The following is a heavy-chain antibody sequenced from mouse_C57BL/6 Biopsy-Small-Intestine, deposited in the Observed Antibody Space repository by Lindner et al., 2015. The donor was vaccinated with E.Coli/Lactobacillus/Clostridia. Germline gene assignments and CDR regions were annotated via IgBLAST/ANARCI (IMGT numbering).Heavy chain of an antibody. D-gene: IGHD2-3*01. CDR1: GGSFNSYG. Sequence: SVKVSCKASGGSFNSYGISWVRQAPGQGLEWMGRIIPIFGTPNYALKFQGRVTITAVKSTSTIYMELSSLRSEDTAVYYCARLRGRGTDPNDAFEMWGRGTMVTVSS. V-gene: IGHV1-81*01. CDR2: IIPIFGTP. CDR3: ARLRGRGTDPNDAFEM. J-gene: IGHJ1*01.